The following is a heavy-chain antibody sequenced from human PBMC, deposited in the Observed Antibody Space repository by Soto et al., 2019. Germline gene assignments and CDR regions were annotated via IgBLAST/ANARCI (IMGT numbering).Heavy chain of an antibody. CDR1: GFSLSASGVG. CDR2: VFWDDDK. J-gene: IGHJ3*01. V-gene: IGHV2-5*02. Sequence: QITMRESGPPLVKPTQTLTLTCSFSGFSLSASGVGVGWIRQPPGKALEWLALVFWDDDKFYSPPLQSRLTITKDTSKNQVVLTVTNIDPVDTATYYCAHSCPDCSFDVWGQGTLVTVSS. CDR3: AHSCPDCSFDV. D-gene: IGHD2-15*01.